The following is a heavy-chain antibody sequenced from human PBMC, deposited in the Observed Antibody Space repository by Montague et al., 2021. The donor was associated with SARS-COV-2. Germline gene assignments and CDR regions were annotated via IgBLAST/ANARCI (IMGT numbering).Heavy chain of an antibody. J-gene: IGHJ4*02. CDR1: GFPVSINY. CDR2: IYSGGST. CDR3: ARDAGGNFPTSFDY. D-gene: IGHD4-23*01. V-gene: IGHV3-53*01. Sequence: SLRLSFAASGFPVSINYMSWVRQAPGNGLEWVSVIYSGGSTYYADSVKGRFTISRDNSKTTLYLQMNSLRAEDTAVYYCARDAGGNFPTSFDYWGQGTLVTVSS.